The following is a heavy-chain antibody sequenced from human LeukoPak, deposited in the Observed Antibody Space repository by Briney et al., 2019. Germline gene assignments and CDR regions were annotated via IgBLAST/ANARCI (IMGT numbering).Heavy chain of an antibody. CDR2: IRYDGSNK. CDR3: ARVGYDYVWGSYRLFDDALDI. D-gene: IGHD3-16*02. Sequence: GGSLRLSCAASGFTFSSYGMHWVRQAPGKGLEWVAFIRYDGSNKYYADSVKGRFTISRDNAKNSLYLQMNSLRAEDTAVYYCARVGYDYVWGSYRLFDDALDIWVQVTMVTVSS. CDR1: GFTFSSYG. J-gene: IGHJ3*02. V-gene: IGHV3-30*02.